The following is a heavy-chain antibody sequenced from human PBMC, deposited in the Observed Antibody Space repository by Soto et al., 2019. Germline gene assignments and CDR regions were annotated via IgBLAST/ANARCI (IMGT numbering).Heavy chain of an antibody. J-gene: IGHJ4*02. CDR2: IYYSGST. V-gene: IGHV4-59*01. Sequence: QVQLQESGPGLVKPSETLSLTCTVSGGSISSYYWSWIRQPPGKGLEWIGYIYYSGSTNYNPSLKSRVTISVDTSKNQLSLKLSSVTAADTAVYYCARDNYDFWSGYYFYYWGQGTLVTVSS. D-gene: IGHD3-3*01. CDR1: GGSISSYY. CDR3: ARDNYDFWSGYYFYY.